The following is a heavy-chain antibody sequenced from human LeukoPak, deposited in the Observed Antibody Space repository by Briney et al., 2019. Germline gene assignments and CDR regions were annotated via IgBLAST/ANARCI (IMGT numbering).Heavy chain of an antibody. CDR3: AKVALGRRYSGYGSREYAFDI. V-gene: IGHV3-23*01. CDR1: GFTFSSYA. D-gene: IGHD5-12*01. J-gene: IGHJ3*02. Sequence: PGGSLSLSCGASGFTFSSYAMSWVRQAPGRGLEWVSALSGSGGNTYYVDSVTGRFTISRDNCTNTLYLQMNSLRAEDTAVYYCAKVALGRRYSGYGSREYAFDIWGQGTMVTVSS. CDR2: LSGSGGNT.